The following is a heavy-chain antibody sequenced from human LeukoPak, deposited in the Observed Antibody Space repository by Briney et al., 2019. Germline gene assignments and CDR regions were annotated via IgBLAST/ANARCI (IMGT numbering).Heavy chain of an antibody. V-gene: IGHV4-59*01. CDR2: IYYSGST. J-gene: IGHJ4*02. D-gene: IGHD6-13*01. CDR1: GGPISSYY. CDR3: ARQQLSQLYYFDY. Sequence: SETLSLTCTVSGGPISSYYWSWIRQPPGKGLEWIGYIYYSGSTNYNPSLKSRVTISVDTSKNQFSLKLSSVTAAGTAVYYCARQQLSQLYYFDYWGQGTLVTVSS.